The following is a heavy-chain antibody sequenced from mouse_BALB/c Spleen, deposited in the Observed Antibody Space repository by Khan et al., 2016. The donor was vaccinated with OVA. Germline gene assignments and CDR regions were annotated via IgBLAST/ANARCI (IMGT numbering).Heavy chain of an antibody. CDR1: GYSITSDYA. CDR2: ISYSGKT. CDR3: ARGRAY. D-gene: IGHD3-3*01. J-gene: IGHJ3*01. V-gene: IGHV3-2*02. Sequence: EVQLQESGPGLVKPSQSLSLTCTVTGYSITSDYAWNWIRQFQGKKLEWMGYISYSGKTNYTPSLKSRISITRDTSKNQFFLQLNSVTTEDTATYYCARGRAYWGQGTLVTVSA.